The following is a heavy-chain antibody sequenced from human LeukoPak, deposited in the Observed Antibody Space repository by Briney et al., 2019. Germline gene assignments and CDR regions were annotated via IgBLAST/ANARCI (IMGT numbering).Heavy chain of an antibody. D-gene: IGHD6-13*01. V-gene: IGHV3-13*01. CDR3: ARETYSSSWERGAFDI. CDR1: GFTFSSYD. CDR2: IGTAGDT. Sequence: GGSLRLSCAASGFTFSSYDMHWVRQATGKGLEWVSAIGTAGDTYYPGSVEGRFTISRENAKNSLYLQMNSLRAGDTAVYYCARETYSSSWERGAFDIWGQGTMVTGSS. J-gene: IGHJ3*02.